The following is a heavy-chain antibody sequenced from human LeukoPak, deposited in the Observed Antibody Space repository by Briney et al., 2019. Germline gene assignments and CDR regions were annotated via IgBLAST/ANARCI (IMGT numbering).Heavy chain of an antibody. CDR3: ARPAGLFIRDY. CDR2: IYPGDSDS. V-gene: IGHV5-51*01. D-gene: IGHD3-10*01. CDR1: GYSFTSYW. J-gene: IGHJ4*02. Sequence: GESLTISCMGSGYSFTSYWIGCVRQMPGKGLEWMGIIYPGDSDSRYSPYFQGQVTISDDKSISTAYLQWSSLNAYDTVMYCWARPAGLFIRDYWGQGTLVTVSS.